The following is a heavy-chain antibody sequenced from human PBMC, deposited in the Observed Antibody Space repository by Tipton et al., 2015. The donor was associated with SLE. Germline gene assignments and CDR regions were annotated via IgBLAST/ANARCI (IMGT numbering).Heavy chain of an antibody. Sequence: TLSLTCTVSGGSISSYYWSWIRQPPGKGLEWIGEINHSGSTNYNPSLKSRVTISVDTSKNQFSLKLSSVTAADTAVYYCAREAGWFDPWGQGTLVTVSS. V-gene: IGHV4-34*01. CDR2: INHSGST. J-gene: IGHJ5*02. CDR3: AREAGWFDP. D-gene: IGHD1-14*01. CDR1: GGSISSYY.